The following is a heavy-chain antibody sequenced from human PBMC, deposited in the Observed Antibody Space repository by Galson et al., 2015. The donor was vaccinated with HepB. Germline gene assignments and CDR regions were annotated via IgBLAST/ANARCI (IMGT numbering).Heavy chain of an antibody. V-gene: IGHV3-23*01. J-gene: IGHJ4*02. D-gene: IGHD3-16*01. Sequence: SLRLSCDASGVTFSRYAISWVRQTPGRGLELVACISAVCERTYYADSVQGRVITSTDNSKSTLYLQMNRLRVEDTAIYYCGKVALMGAITHYFDYWGQGTLVSVSS. CDR2: ISAVCERT. CDR1: GVTFSRYA. CDR3: GKVALMGAITHYFDY.